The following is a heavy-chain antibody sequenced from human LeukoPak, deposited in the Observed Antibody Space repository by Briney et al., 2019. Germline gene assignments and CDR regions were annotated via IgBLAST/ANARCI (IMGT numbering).Heavy chain of an antibody. J-gene: IGHJ5*02. CDR1: GFTFNDYG. CDR3: VRRSYSGGNCYRWFDL. Sequence: RTGGSLRRSCAASGFTFNDYGMSWVRQAPGKGLEWVSDINWDGVSTNYADSVKGRFTISRDNAKNSFYLQMNSLRAEGTAFYHCVRRSYSGGNCYRWFDLWGQGTLVTVSS. CDR2: INWDGVST. V-gene: IGHV3-20*01. D-gene: IGHD2-15*01.